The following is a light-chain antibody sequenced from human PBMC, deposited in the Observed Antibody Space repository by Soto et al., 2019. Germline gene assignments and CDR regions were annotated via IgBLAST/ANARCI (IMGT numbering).Light chain of an antibody. Sequence: EIVLTQSPATLSLSPGERATLSCRASQSVSSYLAWYQQKPGQAPRLLIYDASNRATGVPARFSGSGSGTDFPLTISSLEPEDFAVYDCQQRSNWPLNFGGGTKVEIK. CDR2: DAS. V-gene: IGKV3-11*01. J-gene: IGKJ4*01. CDR1: QSVSSY. CDR3: QQRSNWPLN.